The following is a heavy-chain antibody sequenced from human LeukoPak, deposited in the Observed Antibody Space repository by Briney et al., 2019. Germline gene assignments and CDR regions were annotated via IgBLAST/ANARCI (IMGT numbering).Heavy chain of an antibody. V-gene: IGHV3-21*01. CDR2: ISGTSSYM. CDR3: ARGASYSSSSEAL. Sequence: GGSLRLSCAASGFTFSIYNMKWVRRARGKGLEWGSSISGTSSYMYYAESVKGRFTISRDNAKNSLLLQMNSLSVEDTAVYYCARGASYSSSSEALGGQGTLVTVSS. J-gene: IGHJ4*02. CDR1: GFTFSIYN. D-gene: IGHD6-6*01.